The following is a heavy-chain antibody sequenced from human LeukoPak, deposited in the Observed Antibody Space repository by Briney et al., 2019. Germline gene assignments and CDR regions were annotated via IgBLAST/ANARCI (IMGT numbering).Heavy chain of an antibody. V-gene: IGHV3-9*01. Sequence: GGSLRLSCAASGFTFDDYAMHWVRQAPGKGLEWVSGISWNSGSIGYADSVKGRFTISGDNAKNSLYLQMNSLRAEDTALYYCAKAGFLEWLLFDYWGQGTLVTVSS. J-gene: IGHJ4*02. D-gene: IGHD3-3*01. CDR2: ISWNSGSI. CDR1: GFTFDDYA. CDR3: AKAGFLEWLLFDY.